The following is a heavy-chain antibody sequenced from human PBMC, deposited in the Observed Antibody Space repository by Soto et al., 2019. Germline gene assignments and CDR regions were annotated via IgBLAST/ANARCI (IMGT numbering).Heavy chain of an antibody. V-gene: IGHV1-69*02. CDR1: GGTFSSYT. D-gene: IGHD2-21*01. Sequence: QVQLVQSGAEVKKPGSSVKVSCTASGGTFSSYTFLWVRQAPGQGLAWLGRIIPIIGKATSAQNFQGRVTITAEEATSTANLELSSLRSEDTAVYYCAMSDDVMNHEGPISAYWGQGTLVTVSS. CDR2: IIPIIGKA. CDR3: AMSDDVMNHEGPISAY. J-gene: IGHJ4*02.